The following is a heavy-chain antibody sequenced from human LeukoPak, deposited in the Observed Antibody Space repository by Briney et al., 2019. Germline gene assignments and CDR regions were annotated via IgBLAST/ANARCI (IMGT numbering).Heavy chain of an antibody. D-gene: IGHD3-22*01. CDR2: IAYDGNNK. Sequence: GGSLRLSCAASGFTFSTYAMHWDRQAPGKGLEWVAVIAYDGNNKYYGDSVKGGFTISRDNSKNTLYLQMNSLRVEDTAVYYCAKCPESNGYYSYVDYWGQGSPVSVSS. CDR1: GFTFSTYA. J-gene: IGHJ4*01. V-gene: IGHV3-30-3*02. CDR3: AKCPESNGYYSYVDY.